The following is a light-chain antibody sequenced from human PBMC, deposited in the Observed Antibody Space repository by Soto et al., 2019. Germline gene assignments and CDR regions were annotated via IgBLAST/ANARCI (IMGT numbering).Light chain of an antibody. CDR1: SSDVGSYNH. J-gene: IGLJ2*01. CDR2: EVS. V-gene: IGLV2-23*02. Sequence: QSALTQPASVSGSPGQSITISCTGTSSDVGSYNHVSWHQQHPGKSPQLIIYEVSKRPSGVSNRFCGSKYGNTASLTISGVQAEDEDDYYYCSYAGRSAPVVFGRGTKLTVL. CDR3: CSYAGRSAPVV.